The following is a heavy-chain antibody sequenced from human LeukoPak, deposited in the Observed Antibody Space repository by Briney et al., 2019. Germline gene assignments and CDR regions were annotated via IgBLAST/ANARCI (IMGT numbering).Heavy chain of an antibody. CDR3: ARGLRGPDY. CDR2: ISGSGGST. V-gene: IGHV3-23*01. CDR1: GFTFDDYG. J-gene: IGHJ4*02. Sequence: GGSLRLSCAASGFTFDDYGLSWVRQAPGKGLEWVSAISGSGGSTYYADSVKGRFTISRDNSKNTMFLQMNRLRDEDTAVYYCARGLRGPDYWGQGTQVTVSS.